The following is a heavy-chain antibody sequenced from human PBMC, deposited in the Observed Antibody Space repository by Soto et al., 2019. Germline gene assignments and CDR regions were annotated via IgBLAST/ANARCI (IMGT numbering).Heavy chain of an antibody. Sequence: QVQLVESGGGVVQPGRSLRLSCAASGFTFSSYGMHWVRQAPGKGLEWVAVISYDGSNKYYADSVKGRFTISRDNSKNTLYLQMNSLRAEDTAVYYCAKAEDTYYYGSGTLDYWGQGTLVTVSS. V-gene: IGHV3-30*18. CDR1: GFTFSSYG. CDR3: AKAEDTYYYGSGTLDY. CDR2: ISYDGSNK. J-gene: IGHJ4*02. D-gene: IGHD3-10*01.